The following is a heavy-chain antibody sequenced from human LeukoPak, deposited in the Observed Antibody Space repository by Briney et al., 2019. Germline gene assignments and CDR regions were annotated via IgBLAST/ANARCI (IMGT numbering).Heavy chain of an antibody. CDR3: ARGYDSPPYYYYMDV. D-gene: IGHD3-3*01. J-gene: IGHJ6*03. V-gene: IGHV4-59*01. CDR2: ISYSGGT. Sequence: PSETLSLTCAVYGGSFSGYYWSWIRQPPGKTLEWIGYISYSGGTNYNPSLKSRVTISVDTSQNRFSLNLRSVTAADTAVYYCARGYDSPPYYYYMDVWGRGATVTVSS. CDR1: GGSFSGYY.